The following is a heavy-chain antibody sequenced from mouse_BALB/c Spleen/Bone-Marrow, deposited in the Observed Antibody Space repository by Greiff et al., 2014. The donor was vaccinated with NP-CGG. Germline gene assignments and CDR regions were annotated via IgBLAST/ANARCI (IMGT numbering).Heavy chain of an antibody. V-gene: IGHV1-5*01. Sequence: EVQLQQSGTVLARPGASVKMSCKASGYSFISYWMHWVKQRPGQGLEWIGATYPGNSDASYNQKVKGKAKLTAVTSASTAYMELISLTNEDSAVYYCTRWGVYDYDGGFAYWGQGTLVTVSA. CDR2: TYPGNSDA. CDR1: GYSFISYW. CDR3: TRWGVYDYDGGFAY. J-gene: IGHJ3*01. D-gene: IGHD2-4*01.